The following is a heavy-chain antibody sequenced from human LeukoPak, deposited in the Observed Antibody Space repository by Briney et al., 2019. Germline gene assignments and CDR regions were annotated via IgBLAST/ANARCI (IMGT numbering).Heavy chain of an antibody. V-gene: IGHV3-21*04. CDR3: AKAPVTSCRGAFCYPFDY. CDR2: ISSSSSYI. J-gene: IGHJ4*02. Sequence: GGSLRLSCAASGFTFSSYSMNWVRQAPGKGLEWVSSISSSSSYIYYADSVKGRFTISRDNAKNSLYLQMNSLRAEDAAVYYCAKAPVTSCRGAFCYPFDYWGQGTLVTVSS. D-gene: IGHD2-15*01. CDR1: GFTFSSYS.